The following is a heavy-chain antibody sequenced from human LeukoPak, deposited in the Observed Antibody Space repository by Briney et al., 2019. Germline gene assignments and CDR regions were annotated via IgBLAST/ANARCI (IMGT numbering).Heavy chain of an antibody. CDR2: IYYSGST. CDR3: TRLEAYSSGWYVHDAFDI. J-gene: IGHJ3*02. CDR1: GGSISSSSYY. V-gene: IGHV4-39*01. Sequence: SETPSLTCTVSGGSISSSSYYWGWIRQPPGKGLEWIGSIYYSGSTYYNPSLKSRVTISVDTSKNQFSLKLSSVTAADTAVYYCTRLEAYSSGWYVHDAFDIWGQGTMVTVSS. D-gene: IGHD6-19*01.